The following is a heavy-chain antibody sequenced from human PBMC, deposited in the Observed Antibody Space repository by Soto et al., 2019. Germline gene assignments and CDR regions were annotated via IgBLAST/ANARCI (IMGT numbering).Heavy chain of an antibody. J-gene: IGHJ5*02. CDR3: ARCAVLSTTSGGWCNWFDP. D-gene: IGHD2-21*01. CDR2: MWYHGRDL. V-gene: IGHV3-33*01. CDR1: GFSFSDYV. Sequence: QTGGSLRLSCAASGFSFSDYVMHWVRQAPGKGLEWVAVMWYHGRDLFYADSVKGRFTISRDNSKNTLYVQMNSLRAEDTGVYYCARCAVLSTTSGGWCNWFDPWGQGTLVTVS.